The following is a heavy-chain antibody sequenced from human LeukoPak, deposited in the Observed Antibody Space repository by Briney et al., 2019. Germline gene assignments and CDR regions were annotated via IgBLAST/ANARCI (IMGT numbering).Heavy chain of an antibody. J-gene: IGHJ4*02. V-gene: IGHV3-23*01. CDR1: GLTFSNYA. CDR3: VKSRRVGANQRGLFDY. Sequence: GGSLRLSCELFGLTFSNYAMTWVRQAPGEGLEWVSSVSGSGRNTFYPDSVEGRFTISRDNSKNTVYLQMNSLRADDTAVYYCVKSRRVGANQRGLFDYWGQGTLVTVSP. CDR2: VSGSGRNT. D-gene: IGHD1-26*01.